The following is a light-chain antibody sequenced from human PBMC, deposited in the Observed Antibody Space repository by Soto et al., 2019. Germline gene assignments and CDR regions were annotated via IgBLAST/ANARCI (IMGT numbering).Light chain of an antibody. Sequence: EIVLTQSPGTLSLSPGERATLSCRASQSVSSSYLAWYQQKPGQAPRLLIYGASSRATGIPDRFSGSGFGKDFTLTNSRLEPEDFAVYYCQQYGSSPPRITFGPGTKVDIK. CDR3: QQYGSSPPRIT. CDR1: QSVSSSY. V-gene: IGKV3-20*01. J-gene: IGKJ3*01. CDR2: GAS.